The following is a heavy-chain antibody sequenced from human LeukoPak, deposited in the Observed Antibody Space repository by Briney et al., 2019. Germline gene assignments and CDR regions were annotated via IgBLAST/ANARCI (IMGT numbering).Heavy chain of an antibody. CDR3: ARQQTYYYDSSGYPDAFDI. V-gene: IGHV4-39*01. CDR2: IYYSGST. J-gene: IGHJ3*02. Sequence: PSETLSLTCTVSGGSISSSSYYRGWIRQPPGKGLEWIGSIYYSGSTYYNPSLKSRVTISVDTSKNQFSLKLSSVTAADTAVYYCARQQTYYYDSSGYPDAFDIWGQGTMVTVSS. D-gene: IGHD3-22*01. CDR1: GGSISSSSYY.